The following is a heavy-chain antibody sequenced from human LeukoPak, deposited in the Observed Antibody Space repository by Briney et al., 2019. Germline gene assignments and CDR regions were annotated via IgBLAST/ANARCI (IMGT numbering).Heavy chain of an antibody. CDR3: ASNSYGYEYAFDI. Sequence: SETLSLTCTVSGYSISSGYYWGWIRQPPGKGLEWIGSIYHSGSTYYNPSLKSRVTISVDTSKNQFSLKLSSVTAADTAVYYCASNSYGYEYAFDIWGQGTMVTVSS. V-gene: IGHV4-38-2*02. CDR2: IYHSGST. J-gene: IGHJ3*02. CDR1: GYSISSGYY. D-gene: IGHD5-18*01.